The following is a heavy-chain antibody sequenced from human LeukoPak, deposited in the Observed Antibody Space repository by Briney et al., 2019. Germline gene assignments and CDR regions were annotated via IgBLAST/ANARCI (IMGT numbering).Heavy chain of an antibody. CDR2: INHSGST. Sequence: SETLSLTCAVYGGSFSGYDWSWIRQPPGKGLEWIGEINHSGSTNYNPSLKSRVTISVDTSKNQFSLKLSSVTAADTAVYYCARSLYASSNNWFDPWGQGTLVTVSS. CDR3: ARSLYASSNNWFDP. V-gene: IGHV4-34*01. D-gene: IGHD6-19*01. J-gene: IGHJ5*02. CDR1: GGSFSGYD.